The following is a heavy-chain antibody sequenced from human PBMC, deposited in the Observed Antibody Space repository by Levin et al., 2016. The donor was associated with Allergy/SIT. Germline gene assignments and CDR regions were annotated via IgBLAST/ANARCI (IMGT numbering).Heavy chain of an antibody. CDR2: ISGNTKYI. CDR3: ARDPVAVAQGGYFDY. CDR1: GFIFSSYT. Sequence: GESLKISCAVPGFIFSSYTMNWVRLAPGKGLEWVSSISGNTKYIYYADSVKGRFTISRDSAKNSLYLQMDSLRADDTAVYYCARDPVAVAQGGYFDYWGQGTLVTVSS. D-gene: IGHD6-19*01. J-gene: IGHJ4*02. V-gene: IGHV3-21*01.